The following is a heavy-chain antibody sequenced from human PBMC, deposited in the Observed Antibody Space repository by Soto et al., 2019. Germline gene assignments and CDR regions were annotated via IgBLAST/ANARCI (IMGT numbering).Heavy chain of an antibody. D-gene: IGHD6-13*01. Sequence: SLRLSCAASGFPFDDYAMHWVRQVPGKGLEWVSGISWNSGTIGYADSVKGRFTISRDNGKNSLYLQMDSLRVEDTAFYYCAKDVSSGYSSSWYDPWGQGTLVTVSP. V-gene: IGHV3-9*01. CDR2: ISWNSGTI. CDR3: AKDVSSGYSSSWYDP. CDR1: GFPFDDYA. J-gene: IGHJ5*02.